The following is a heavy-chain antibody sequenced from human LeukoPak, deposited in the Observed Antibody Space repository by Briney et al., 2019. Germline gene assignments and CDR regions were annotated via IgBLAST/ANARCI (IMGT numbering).Heavy chain of an antibody. V-gene: IGHV4-59*01. D-gene: IGHD3-9*01. J-gene: IGHJ6*03. CDR2: ISNSGST. CDR1: GGSISTSY. Sequence: SETLSLTCTVSGGSISTSYWSWIRQPPGKGLEWIGYISNSGSTTYNPSLKSRLTISVYMSKNQFSLDLNSVTTADTAVYYCARAQNDGFSTGYTGGFYYMDVWGKGTTVSVSS. CDR3: ARAQNDGFSTGYTGGFYYMDV.